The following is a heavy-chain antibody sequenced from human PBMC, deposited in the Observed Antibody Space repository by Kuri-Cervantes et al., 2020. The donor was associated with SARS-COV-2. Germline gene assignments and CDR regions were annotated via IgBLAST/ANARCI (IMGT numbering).Heavy chain of an antibody. CDR2: IYHSGST. CDR3: ARHSPGFLEWLFWFDP. CDR1: GYSISSGYY. D-gene: IGHD3-3*01. V-gene: IGHV4-38-2*01. Sequence: SETLSLTCAVSGYSISSGYYWGWIRQPPGKGLEWIGSIYHSGSTYYNPSLKSRVTISVDTSKNQFSLKLSSVTAADTAVYYCARHSPGFLEWLFWFDPWGQGTLVTVSS. J-gene: IGHJ5*02.